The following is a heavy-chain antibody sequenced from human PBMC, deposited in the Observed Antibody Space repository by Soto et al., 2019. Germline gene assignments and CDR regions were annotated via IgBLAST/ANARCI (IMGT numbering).Heavy chain of an antibody. V-gene: IGHV4-59*01. CDR2: IYNSGGT. D-gene: IGHD4-17*01. CDR3: AYGDSLGPFDY. J-gene: IGHJ4*01. Sequence: SATLCRTCPAPGGSTRRYSREWIGPSPGKGPGWIGYIYNSGGTNYNPSRKSRVTISVATSKNQFSLNLSSVTAADTAVYYCAYGDSLGPFDYWGQGTLVTVSS. CDR1: GGSTRRYS.